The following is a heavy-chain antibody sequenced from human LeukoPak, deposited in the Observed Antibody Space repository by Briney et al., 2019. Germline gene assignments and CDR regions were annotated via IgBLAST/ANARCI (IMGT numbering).Heavy chain of an antibody. J-gene: IGHJ4*02. CDR3: ATLDPPGDY. CDR2: ISSSGSYK. CDR1: GFTFSAYA. Sequence: RAGGSLRLSCEASGFTFSAYAMTWVRQAPGKGLEWVSSISSSGSYKSYADSVKGRFTISRDNAKNSLYLQMNSLRAEDTAMYYCATLDPPGDYWGQGTQVTVSS. V-gene: IGHV3-21*01.